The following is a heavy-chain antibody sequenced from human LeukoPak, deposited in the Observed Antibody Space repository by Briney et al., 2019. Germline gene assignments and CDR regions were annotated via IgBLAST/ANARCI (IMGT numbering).Heavy chain of an antibody. CDR3: AREGDILVVVAAAFGY. CDR2: INPNSGGT. CDR1: GYTFTGYY. Sequence: ASVKVSCKASGYTFTGYYMHWVRQAPGQGLEWMGWINPNSGGTNYAQKFQGRVTMTRDTSISTAYMELSRLRSDDTAVYYCAREGDILVVVAAAFGYWGQGTMVTVSS. J-gene: IGHJ4*02. V-gene: IGHV1-2*02. D-gene: IGHD2-15*01.